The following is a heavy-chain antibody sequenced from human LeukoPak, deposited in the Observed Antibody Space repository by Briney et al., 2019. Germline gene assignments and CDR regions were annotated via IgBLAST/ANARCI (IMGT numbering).Heavy chain of an antibody. CDR3: ARTSGERDNWFLP. D-gene: IGHD4-17*01. CDR1: GFTFSSFE. J-gene: IGHJ5*02. V-gene: IGHV3-48*03. Sequence: PGGSLRLSCAASGFTFSSFEMNWVRQAPGKGLEWVSYISSGGNTIYYAHSVRGRFTISRDNAKNSLYLQMNSLRAEDTAVYYCARTSGERDNWFLPWGQGTLVTVSS. CDR2: ISSGGNTI.